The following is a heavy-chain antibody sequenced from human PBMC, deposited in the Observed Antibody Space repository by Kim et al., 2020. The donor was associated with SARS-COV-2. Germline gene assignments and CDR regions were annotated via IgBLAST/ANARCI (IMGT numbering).Heavy chain of an antibody. CDR3: TTLIAAADWYFDL. Sequence: GGSLRLSCVASGFTFSNAWMSWVRQAPGKGLEWVGRIKSKTDGGTTDYAAPVKGRFTISRDDSKNTLYLQMNSLKTEDTAVYYCTTLIAAADWYFDLWGRGTLVTVSS. CDR2: IKSKTDGGTT. J-gene: IGHJ2*01. CDR1: GFTFSNAW. V-gene: IGHV3-15*01. D-gene: IGHD6-13*01.